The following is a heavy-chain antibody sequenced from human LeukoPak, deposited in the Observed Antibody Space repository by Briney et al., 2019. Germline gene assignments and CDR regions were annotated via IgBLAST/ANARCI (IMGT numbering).Heavy chain of an antibody. Sequence: SETLSLTCTVSGGSISSGGYYWSWIRQHPGKGLEWIGYIYYSGSTYYNPSLKSRVTISVDTSKNQFSLKLSSVTAADTAVYYCARGIKSDAFDIWGQGTMVTVSS. CDR1: GGSISSGGYY. CDR2: IYYSGST. D-gene: IGHD3-10*01. CDR3: ARGIKSDAFDI. V-gene: IGHV4-31*03. J-gene: IGHJ3*02.